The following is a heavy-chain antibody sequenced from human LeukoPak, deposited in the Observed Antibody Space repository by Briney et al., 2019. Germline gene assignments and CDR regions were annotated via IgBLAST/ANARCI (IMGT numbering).Heavy chain of an antibody. CDR3: ATAANRWRHDF. CDR1: GFTFSTYA. J-gene: IGHJ4*02. Sequence: PGGSLRLSCAASGFTFSTYAMSWVRQAPGKGLEWVSAISGNGAGTYYGDSVKGRFTTSRDISKNTLFLQMNSLTAEATAVYYCATAANRWRHDFWGQGTLVTVSS. V-gene: IGHV3-23*01. D-gene: IGHD5-24*01. CDR2: ISGNGAGT.